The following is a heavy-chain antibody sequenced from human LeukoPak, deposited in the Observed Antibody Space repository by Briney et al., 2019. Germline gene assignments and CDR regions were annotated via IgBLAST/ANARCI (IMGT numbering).Heavy chain of an antibody. J-gene: IGHJ4*02. CDR3: ARRLIVMVAAKRRAHFDS. CDR2: INYSGNS. Sequence: TPSETLSLTCTVSGGSISGSSYYWGWIRQPPGKGLEWIGIINYSGNSYSSPSLKGRVAISVDTSKNQFSLKLSSVTAADTAVYYCARRLIVMVAAKRRAHFDSWGQGTLVTVSS. CDR1: GGSISGSSYY. V-gene: IGHV4-39*01. D-gene: IGHD2-15*01.